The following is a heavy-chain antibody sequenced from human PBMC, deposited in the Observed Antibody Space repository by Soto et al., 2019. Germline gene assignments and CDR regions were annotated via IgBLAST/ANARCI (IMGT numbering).Heavy chain of an antibody. CDR2: MYFNEST. CDR3: ARDHKEAFDI. J-gene: IGHJ3*02. Sequence: ETLSLTCTVSGGSISSYFLNWIRQAPGKGLEWIGYMYFNESTNYNPSLKSRVTISLDTSKSLSSLKLNSVTAADTAVYYCARDHKEAFDIWGQGTLVTVS. CDR1: GGSISSYF. V-gene: IGHV4-59*01.